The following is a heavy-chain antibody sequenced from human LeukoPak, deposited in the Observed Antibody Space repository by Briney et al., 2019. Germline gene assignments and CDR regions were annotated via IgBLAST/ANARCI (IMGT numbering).Heavy chain of an antibody. V-gene: IGHV3-7*01. Sequence: GGSLRLSCAASGFTFSSYWMSWVRQAPGKGLEWVANIKQDGSEKYYVDSVMGRFTISRDNAKNSLYLQMNSLRAEDTAVYYCARVGYEWELPYFDYWGQGNLVTVSS. CDR3: ARVGYEWELPYFDY. J-gene: IGHJ4*02. CDR2: IKQDGSEK. D-gene: IGHD1-26*01. CDR1: GFTFSSYW.